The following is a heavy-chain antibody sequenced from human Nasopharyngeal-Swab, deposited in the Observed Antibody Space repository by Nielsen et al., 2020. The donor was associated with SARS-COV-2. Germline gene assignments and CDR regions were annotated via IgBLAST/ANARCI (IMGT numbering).Heavy chain of an antibody. V-gene: IGHV3-21*01. CDR3: ARDHSSSYPGTAGYGMDV. Sequence: GGPLRLPCAASGSTFSSYSMNWVRQAPGKGLEWVSSISSSSSYIYYAASVKGRFTISRDNAKNSLYLQMNSLRAEDTAVYYCARDHSSSYPGTAGYGMDVWGQGTTVTVSS. CDR2: ISSSSSYI. J-gene: IGHJ6*02. D-gene: IGHD6-6*01. CDR1: GSTFSSYS.